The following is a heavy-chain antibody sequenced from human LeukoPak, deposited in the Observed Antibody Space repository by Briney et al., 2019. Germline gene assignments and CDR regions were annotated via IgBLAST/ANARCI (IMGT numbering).Heavy chain of an antibody. D-gene: IGHD1-1*01. CDR2: ISWNSGSI. V-gene: IGHV3-9*01. J-gene: IGHJ6*03. CDR1: GFTFDDYA. CDR3: ARDPSRLERRDYYYYMDV. Sequence: GGSLRLSCAASGFTFDDYAMHWVRQAPGKGLEWVSGISWNSGSIAYADSVKGRFTISRDNAKNSLYLQMNSLRAEDTAVYYCARDPSRLERRDYYYYMDVWGKGTTVTVSS.